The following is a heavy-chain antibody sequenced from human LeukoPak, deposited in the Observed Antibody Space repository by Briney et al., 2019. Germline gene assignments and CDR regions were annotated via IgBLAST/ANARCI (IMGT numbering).Heavy chain of an antibody. CDR1: GYSFTHYW. CDR3: ARRVTTSNYDSSWFDP. V-gene: IGHV5-51*01. CDR2: TYPGESNT. Sequence: GESLKISCGASGYSFTHYWIAWVRQVPGKGLEWMGITYPGESNTRYSPSFQGQVTISVDKSINTVYLQWSSLKASDTAMYYCARRVTTSNYDSSWFDPWGQGTLVIVSS. J-gene: IGHJ5*02. D-gene: IGHD3-22*01.